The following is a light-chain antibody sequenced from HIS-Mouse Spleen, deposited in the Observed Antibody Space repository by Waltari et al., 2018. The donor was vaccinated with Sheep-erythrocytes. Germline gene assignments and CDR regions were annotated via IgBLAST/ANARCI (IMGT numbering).Light chain of an antibody. CDR2: DVS. V-gene: IGLV2-11*01. CDR1: SSDVGGYHY. J-gene: IGLJ2*01. CDR3: CSYAGSYTVV. Sequence: QSALTQPRSVSGSPGQSVTISCTGTSSDVGGYHYVSWYPQHPGKAPKLMIYDVSKRPSGVPDRFSGSKSGNTASLTISGLQAEDEADYYCCSYAGSYTVVFGGGTKLTVL.